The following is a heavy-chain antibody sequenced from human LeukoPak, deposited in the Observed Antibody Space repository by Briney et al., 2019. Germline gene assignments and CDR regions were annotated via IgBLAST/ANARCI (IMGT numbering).Heavy chain of an antibody. CDR1: GYTFTYHY. Sequence: GASVKVSCKASGYTFTYHYIHLVRQAPGQGLEWMGIINPSNGDTNYAQRFQGRVTMTRDTSTSTAYMELSSLRSEDTAVCYCARLITMVRGVIITFYGMDVWGQGTTVTVSS. CDR3: ARLITMVRGVIITFYGMDV. J-gene: IGHJ6*02. CDR2: INPSNGDT. V-gene: IGHV1-46*01. D-gene: IGHD3-10*01.